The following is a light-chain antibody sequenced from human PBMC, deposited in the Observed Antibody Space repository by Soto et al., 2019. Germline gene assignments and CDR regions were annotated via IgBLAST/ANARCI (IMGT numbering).Light chain of an antibody. J-gene: IGKJ5*01. CDR3: QQYENIPT. V-gene: IGKV1-33*01. Sequence: DIQMTQSPSSVSASVGDRVTITCQASQNIKNYLNWYQQKPGRAPKLLIYDASNLEAGVPSRFRGSGSGTDFTFTISRMKPEDIATYYCQQYENIPTFGQGTRLEIK. CDR2: DAS. CDR1: QNIKNY.